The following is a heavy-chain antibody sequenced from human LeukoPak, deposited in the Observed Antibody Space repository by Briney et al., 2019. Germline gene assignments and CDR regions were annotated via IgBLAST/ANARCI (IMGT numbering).Heavy chain of an antibody. CDR1: GGSISSYY. D-gene: IGHD4-23*01. V-gene: IGHV4-59*01. CDR2: IYYSGST. Sequence: PSETLSLTCTVSGGSISSYYWSWIRQPPGKGLEWIGYIYYSGSTNYNPSLKSRVTISVDKSQNQFSLKLSSVTAADTAVYYCARDTTGVGYMDVWGKGTTVTVSS. J-gene: IGHJ6*03. CDR3: ARDTTGVGYMDV.